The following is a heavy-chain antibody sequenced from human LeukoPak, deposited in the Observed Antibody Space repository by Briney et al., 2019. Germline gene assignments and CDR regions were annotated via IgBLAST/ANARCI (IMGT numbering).Heavy chain of an antibody. CDR1: GGSISSYY. CDR3: ARLSAVTTRLRWFDP. Sequence: SETLSLTCTVSGGSISSYYWSWIRQPPGKGLEWIGYIYTSGSTNYNPSLKSRVTISVDTSKNQFSPKLSSVTAADTAVYYCARLSAVTTRLRWFDPWGQGTLVTVSS. V-gene: IGHV4-4*09. J-gene: IGHJ5*02. D-gene: IGHD4-17*01. CDR2: IYTSGST.